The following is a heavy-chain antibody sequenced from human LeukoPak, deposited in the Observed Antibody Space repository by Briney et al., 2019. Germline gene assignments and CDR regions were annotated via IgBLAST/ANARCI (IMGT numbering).Heavy chain of an antibody. D-gene: IGHD1-26*01. J-gene: IGHJ4*02. CDR2: ISGSGGST. V-gene: IGHV3-23*01. CDR3: ARDKIVGATHFDY. CDR1: GFTFSSYA. Sequence: GGSLRLSCAASGFTFSSYAMNWVRQAPGKGLEWVSAISGSGGSTYYADSVKGRFTISRDNSKNTLYLQMNRLTAEDTAVYYCARDKIVGATHFDYWGQGTLVTVSA.